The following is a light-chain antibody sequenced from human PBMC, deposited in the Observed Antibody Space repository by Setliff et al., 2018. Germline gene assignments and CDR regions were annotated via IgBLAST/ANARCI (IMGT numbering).Light chain of an antibody. CDR2: WAY. V-gene: IGKV4-1*01. CDR3: QQYYSNPLT. Sequence: IVMTQSPDSLAVSLGERATINCKSSQNVLYSSNNKNFLAWYQQKPGQPPKLLISWAYTRESGVPDRFSGSGSGTDFTLTISSLQAEDVAIYYCQQYYSNPLTFGGGTKVDIK. J-gene: IGKJ4*01. CDR1: QNVLYSSNNKNF.